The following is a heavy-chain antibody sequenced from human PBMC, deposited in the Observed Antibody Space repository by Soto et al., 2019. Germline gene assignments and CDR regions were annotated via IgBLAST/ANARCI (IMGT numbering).Heavy chain of an antibody. Sequence: LSLPCAVYGGSFSGYYWSWIRQPPGKGLEWIGEINHSGSTNYNPSLKSRVTISVDTSKNQFSLKLSSVTAADTAVYYCARMAARYYYYYYGMDVWGQGTTVTVSS. CDR3: ARMAARYYYYYYGMDV. D-gene: IGHD6-6*01. V-gene: IGHV4-34*01. CDR1: GGSFSGYY. J-gene: IGHJ6*02. CDR2: INHSGST.